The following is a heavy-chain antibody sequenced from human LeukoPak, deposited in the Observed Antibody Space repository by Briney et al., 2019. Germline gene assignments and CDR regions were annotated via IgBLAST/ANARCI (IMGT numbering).Heavy chain of an antibody. D-gene: IGHD3-3*01. J-gene: IGHJ4*02. V-gene: IGHV4-34*01. CDR1: GGSFSGYY. CDR2: INHSGST. CDR3: ARPYYDFWSGYYFY. Sequence: PSETLSLTCAVYGGSFSGYYWSWIRQPPGKGLEWIGEINHSGSTNYNPSLKSRVTISADTSKNQFSLKLSSVTAADTAVYYCARPYYDFWSGYYFYWGQGTLVTVSS.